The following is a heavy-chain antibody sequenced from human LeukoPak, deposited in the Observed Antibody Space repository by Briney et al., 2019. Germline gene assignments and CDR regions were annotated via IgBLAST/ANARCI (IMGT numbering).Heavy chain of an antibody. Sequence: SETLSLTCTISGYSISSGYYWGWIRQPPGKGLEWIGSMYHSGSTYYNPSLKSRVTVSVDTSKNQFSLKLSSVTAADTAVYYCARVLTMFRGGFDYWGQGTLVTVSS. CDR2: MYHSGST. CDR3: ARVLTMFRGGFDY. D-gene: IGHD3-10*01. J-gene: IGHJ4*02. CDR1: GYSISSGYY. V-gene: IGHV4-38-2*02.